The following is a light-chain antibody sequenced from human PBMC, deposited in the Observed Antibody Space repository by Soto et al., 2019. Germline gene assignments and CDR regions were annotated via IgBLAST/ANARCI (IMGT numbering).Light chain of an antibody. J-gene: IGKJ3*01. V-gene: IGKV1-39*01. CDR2: AAS. CDR1: QSISSY. Sequence: DIQMNQSPSSLSASVGDRVTITCRASQSISSYLNWYQQKPGEVPKLLIYAASTLHSGVPSRFSGSGSGTDFTLSISSLQPEDFATYYCQQSYSVPFTFGPGTKVDIK. CDR3: QQSYSVPFT.